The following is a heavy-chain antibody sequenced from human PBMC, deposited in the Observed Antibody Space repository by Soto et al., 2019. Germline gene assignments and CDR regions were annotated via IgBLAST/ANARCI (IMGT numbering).Heavy chain of an antibody. V-gene: IGHV3-33*01. CDR1: GFTFSSYG. CDR3: ARGCSGGRYYYYGMDV. Sequence: PGGSLRLSCAASGFTFSSYGMHWVRQAPGKGLEWVAVIWYDGSNKYYADSVKGRFTISRDNSKNTLYLQMNSLRAEDTAVYYCARGCSGGRYYYYGMDVWGQGTTVTVSS. CDR2: IWYDGSNK. J-gene: IGHJ6*02. D-gene: IGHD2-15*01.